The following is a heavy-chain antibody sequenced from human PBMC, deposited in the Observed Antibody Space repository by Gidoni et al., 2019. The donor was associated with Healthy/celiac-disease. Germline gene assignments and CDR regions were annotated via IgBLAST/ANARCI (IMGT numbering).Heavy chain of an antibody. CDR1: GFTFSSYE. Sequence: EVQLVESGGGLVQTGGSLRLSCAACGFTFSSYEMNWVRQAPGKGLDWGSYISSNVRTIYYADSLKGRFTISRDNDKSSLYLQMNSLRAEDTAVYYCARDPAMSGFYFDYWGQGTLVTVSS. CDR2: ISSNVRTI. CDR3: ARDPAMSGFYFDY. J-gene: IGHJ4*02. V-gene: IGHV3-48*03. D-gene: IGHD5-12*01.